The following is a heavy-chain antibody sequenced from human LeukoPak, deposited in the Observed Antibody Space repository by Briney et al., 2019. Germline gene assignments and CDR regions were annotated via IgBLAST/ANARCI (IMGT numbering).Heavy chain of an antibody. CDR2: IKSKTDGGTT. CDR3: TTVISGSYLFDY. J-gene: IGHJ4*02. V-gene: IGHV3-15*01. D-gene: IGHD1-26*01. CDR1: GFTSSNAW. Sequence: GGSLRLSCAASGFTSSNAWMSWVRQAPGKGLEWVGRIKSKTDGGTTDYAAPVKGRFTISRDDSKNTLYLQMNSLKTEDTAVYYCTTVISGSYLFDYWGQGTLVTVSS.